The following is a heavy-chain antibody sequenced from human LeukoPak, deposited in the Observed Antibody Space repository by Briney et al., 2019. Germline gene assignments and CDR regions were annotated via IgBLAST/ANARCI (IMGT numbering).Heavy chain of an antibody. V-gene: IGHV1-2*06. CDR2: INPKSGGT. D-gene: IGHD3-10*01. J-gene: IGHJ4*02. CDR1: GYTFTDYD. CDR3: ATNDNNYFGSGSYPPDY. Sequence: GASVKVSCKASGYTFTDYDIHWVRQAPGQGLQWMGRINPKSGGTHYAQKFEDRVTMTRDVFINTAYMELSRLRPDDTALYYCATNDNNYFGSGSYPPDYWGQGTLVIVSS.